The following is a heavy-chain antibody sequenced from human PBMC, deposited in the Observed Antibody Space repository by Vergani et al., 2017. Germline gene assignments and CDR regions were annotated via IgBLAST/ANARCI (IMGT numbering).Heavy chain of an antibody. CDR2: IIPIFGTA. V-gene: IGHV1-69*01. J-gene: IGHJ6*02. CDR1: GGTFSSYA. CDR3: ARWRYYGSGSYWVYYYGMDV. Sequence: QVQLVQSGAEVKKPGSSVKVSCKASGGTFSSYAISWVRQAPGQGLEWMGGIIPIFGTANYAQKFQGRVTITADESTSTAYMELSSLRSEDTAVYYCARWRYYGSGSYWVYYYGMDVWGQGTTVTVSS. D-gene: IGHD3-10*01.